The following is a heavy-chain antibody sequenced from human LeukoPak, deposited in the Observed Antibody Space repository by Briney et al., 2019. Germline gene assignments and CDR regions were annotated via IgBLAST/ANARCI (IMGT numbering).Heavy chain of an antibody. D-gene: IGHD1-26*01. V-gene: IGHV3-53*01. CDR3: ARVEWDLLGRAFDI. CDR2: LFKAGSS. CDR1: GFTVSDND. Sequence: GGSLRLSCAASGFTVSDNDMTWVRQAPGKGLECVSGLFKAGSSHNADSVKGRFTTSRDNRRNTMYLQMNSLRAEDTALYYCARVEWDLLGRAFDIWGQGTMVTVSS. J-gene: IGHJ3*02.